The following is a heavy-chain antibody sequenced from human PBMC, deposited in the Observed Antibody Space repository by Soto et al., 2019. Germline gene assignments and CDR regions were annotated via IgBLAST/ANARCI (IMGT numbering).Heavy chain of an antibody. CDR2: FSPYHGNT. Sequence: ASVKVSCKASAFTANSHGISWVRQAPGQGLEWMGWFSPYHGNTKYAQKLQGRVTMTTDTSTSTAYMELRSLRSDDTAVYYCARNALYCSGGSCSIDAFDIWGQGTMVTVSS. J-gene: IGHJ3*02. CDR3: ARNALYCSGGSCSIDAFDI. V-gene: IGHV1-18*01. D-gene: IGHD2-15*01. CDR1: AFTANSHG.